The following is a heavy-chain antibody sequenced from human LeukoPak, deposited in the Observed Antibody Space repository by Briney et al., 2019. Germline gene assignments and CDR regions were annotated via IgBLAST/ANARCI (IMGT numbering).Heavy chain of an antibody. D-gene: IGHD3/OR15-3a*01. Sequence: GGSLRLSCAASGFTFSSYAMSWLRQAPGKGLEWVSVTSGSGGSTNYADSVKGPFTISRDNSKNTLYLQMNSLRAEDTAVYYCAKVATWTYFDYWGQGTLVTVSS. J-gene: IGHJ4*02. CDR2: TSGSGGST. V-gene: IGHV3-23*01. CDR1: GFTFSSYA. CDR3: AKVATWTYFDY.